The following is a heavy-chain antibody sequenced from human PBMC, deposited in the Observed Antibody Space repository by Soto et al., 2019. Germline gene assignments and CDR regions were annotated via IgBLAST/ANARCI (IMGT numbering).Heavy chain of an antibody. CDR2: INSDGSST. CDR1: GFTFSGYW. D-gene: IGHD5-18*01. V-gene: IGHV3-74*01. Sequence: EVQLVESGGGLVQPGGSLRLSCAASGFTFSGYWMHWVRQAPGKGLVWVSRINSDGSSTSYVDSVKGRFTISRDNAKNTLYLQMNSLRAEDTAVYYCARCGYTYGYDGDVWGQGTTVTVSS. CDR3: ARCGYTYGYDGDV. J-gene: IGHJ6*02.